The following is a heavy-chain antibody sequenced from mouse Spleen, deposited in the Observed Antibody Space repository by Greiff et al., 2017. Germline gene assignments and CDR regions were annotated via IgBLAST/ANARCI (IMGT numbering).Heavy chain of an antibody. V-gene: IGHV3-6*01. Sequence: VQLKESGPGLVKPSQSLSLTCSVTGYSITSGYYWNWIRQFPGNKLEWMGYISYDGSNNYNPSLKNRISITRDTSKNQFFLKLNSVTTEDTATYYCARARGYWYFDVWGTGTTVTVSS. CDR2: ISYDGSN. J-gene: IGHJ1*03. CDR3: ARARGYWYFDV. CDR1: GYSITSGYY.